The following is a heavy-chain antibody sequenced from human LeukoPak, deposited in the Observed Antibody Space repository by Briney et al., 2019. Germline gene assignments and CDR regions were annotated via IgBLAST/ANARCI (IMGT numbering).Heavy chain of an antibody. Sequence: GGSLRLSCAASGFTFSTYAMGWVRQAPGKGLEWVSSIKGGGGGPFYAESVRGRFTISRDNSKNTLYLQLNSLRAEDTAVYFCAKGGHDFNPFYCWGQGTLVTVSS. V-gene: IGHV3-23*01. D-gene: IGHD2-21*02. J-gene: IGHJ4*02. CDR2: IKGGGGGP. CDR1: GFTFSTYA. CDR3: AKGGHDFNPFYC.